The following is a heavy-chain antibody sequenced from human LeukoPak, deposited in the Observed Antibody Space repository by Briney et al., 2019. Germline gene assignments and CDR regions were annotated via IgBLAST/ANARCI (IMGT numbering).Heavy chain of an antibody. CDR1: GYTFTSYG. CDR2: ISAYNGNT. CDR3: ATGSGTRDWFDP. J-gene: IGHJ5*02. V-gene: IGHV1-18*01. D-gene: IGHD3-10*01. Sequence: GASVKVSCKASGYTFTSYGISWVRQAPGQGLEWMGWISAYNGNTNYAQKLQGRVTMTEDTSTDTAYMELSSLRSEDTAVYYCATGSGTRDWFDPWGQGTLVTVSS.